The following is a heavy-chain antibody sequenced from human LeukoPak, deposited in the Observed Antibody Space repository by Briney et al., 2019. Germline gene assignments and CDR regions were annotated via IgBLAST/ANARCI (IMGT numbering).Heavy chain of an antibody. V-gene: IGHV3-15*01. J-gene: IGHJ4*02. CDR3: ARELHSSGYPYFDY. D-gene: IGHD3-22*01. CDR1: GFTFSNAW. CDR2: IKSKTDGGTT. Sequence: GGSLRLSCAASGFTFSNAWMSWVRQAPGKGPEWVGRIKSKTDGGTTDYAAPVKGRFTMSRDDSKNTLYLQMNSLRAEDTAVYYCARELHSSGYPYFDYWGQGTLVTVSS.